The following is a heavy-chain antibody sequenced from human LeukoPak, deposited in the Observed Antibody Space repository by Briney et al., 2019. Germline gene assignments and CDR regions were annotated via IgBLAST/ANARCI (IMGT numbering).Heavy chain of an antibody. D-gene: IGHD1-1*01. CDR3: ASNTNG. J-gene: IGHJ4*02. Sequence: GGSLRLSCTVSGFPFSSYWMYWVRQVPGKGLVWVSHINTDGSATSHADSVKGRFTISRDNAKNTLYLQMNSLRVEDTAVYYCASNTNGWGQATLVTVSS. CDR1: GFPFSSYW. CDR2: INTDGSAT. V-gene: IGHV3-74*01.